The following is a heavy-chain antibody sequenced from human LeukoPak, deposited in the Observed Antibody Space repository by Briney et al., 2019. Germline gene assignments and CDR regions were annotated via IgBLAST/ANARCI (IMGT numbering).Heavy chain of an antibody. D-gene: IGHD6-13*01. CDR1: GGSISSSSYY. CDR3: ARHKQQLYYYYMDV. J-gene: IGHJ6*03. CDR2: IYYSGST. Sequence: SETLSLTYTVSGGSISSSSYYWGWIRQPPGKGLEWIGSIYYSGSTYYNPSLKSRVTISVDTSKNQFSLKLSSVTAADTAVYYCARHKQQLYYYYMDVWGKGTTVTISS. V-gene: IGHV4-39*01.